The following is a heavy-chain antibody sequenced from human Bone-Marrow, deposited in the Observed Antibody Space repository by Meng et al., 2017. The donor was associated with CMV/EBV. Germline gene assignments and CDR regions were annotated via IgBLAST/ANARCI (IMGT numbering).Heavy chain of an antibody. Sequence: QVLLVQVGDEMKKPGDSVKVSCKASGYTFTTYGISWVRQAPGQGLEWMGWISAHHGDTNYAQSLQDRVSMTTETSTSTVYMELSSLKSDDTATYFCARDAGNGRLTVDYWGQGSLVTVSS. CDR2: ISAHHGDT. CDR3: ARDAGNGRLTVDY. CDR1: GYTFTTYG. D-gene: IGHD6-13*01. J-gene: IGHJ4*01. V-gene: IGHV1-18*01.